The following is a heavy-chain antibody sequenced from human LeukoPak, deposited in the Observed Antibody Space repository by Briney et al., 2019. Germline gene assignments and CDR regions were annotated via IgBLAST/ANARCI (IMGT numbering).Heavy chain of an antibody. CDR2: IGASGSST. Sequence: GGSLRLSCAASEFVFSSYAMNWVRQAPGKGLEWVSCIGASGSSTYYADSVKGRFTISRDNSKTTLYLQMNSLRAEDTAVYYCARGLSSVNDAFDIWGQGTMVTVPS. D-gene: IGHD3-10*01. CDR1: EFVFSSYA. CDR3: ARGLSSVNDAFDI. J-gene: IGHJ3*02. V-gene: IGHV3-23*01.